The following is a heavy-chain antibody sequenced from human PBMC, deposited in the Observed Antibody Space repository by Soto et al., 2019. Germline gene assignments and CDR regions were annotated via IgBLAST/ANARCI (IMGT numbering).Heavy chain of an antibody. CDR1: GLSFSSYG. V-gene: IGHV3-30*03. CDR3: ARDSYYHSSSGYCVFDY. Sequence: QVQLVESGGGVVQPGRSLRLSCADSGLSFSSYGMHWVRQAPGEGLEWVAAISYDGSNKNYLASVEGRFTISRDNFKMTLYLQLNALRTEDTAVDSCARDSYYHSSSGYCVFDYWGQGSLVTVSS. J-gene: IGHJ4*02. D-gene: IGHD3-3*02. CDR2: ISYDGSNK.